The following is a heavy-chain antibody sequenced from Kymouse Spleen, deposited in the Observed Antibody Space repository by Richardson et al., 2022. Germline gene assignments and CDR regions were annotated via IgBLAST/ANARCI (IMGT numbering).Heavy chain of an antibody. D-gene: IGHD1-7*01. J-gene: IGHJ4*02. CDR1: GFTFSSYG. Sequence: QVQLVESGGGVVQPGRSLRLSCAASGFTFSSYGMHWVRQAPGKGLEWVAVIWYDGSNKYYADSVKGRFTISRDNSKNTLYLQMNSLRAEDTAVYYCARGGTGTTSLDYWGQGTLVTVSS. V-gene: IGHV3-33*01. CDR2: IWYDGSNK. CDR3: ARGGTGTTSLDY.